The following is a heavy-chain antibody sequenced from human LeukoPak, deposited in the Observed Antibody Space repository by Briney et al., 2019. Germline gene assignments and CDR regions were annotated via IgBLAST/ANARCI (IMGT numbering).Heavy chain of an antibody. CDR1: GYTFSRYW. J-gene: IGHJ4*02. D-gene: IGHD3-10*01. V-gene: IGHV3-74*01. Sequence: GGSLRLSCAASGYTFSRYWMHWVRQGPGKGLVWVSRINEDGSSTSYAESVRGRFTISRDNAKNTLYLQMNSLGAEDAAVYYCTTDTFGARDSWGQGTLVTVSS. CDR3: TTDTFGARDS. CDR2: INEDGSST.